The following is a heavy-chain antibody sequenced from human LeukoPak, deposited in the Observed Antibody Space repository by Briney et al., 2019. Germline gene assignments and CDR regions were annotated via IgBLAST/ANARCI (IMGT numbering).Heavy chain of an antibody. CDR2: ISGSGVST. J-gene: IGHJ4*02. Sequence: GGSLGLSCTASGFTFSSYALSWVRQAPGKGLEWVSTISGSGVSTYYADSVKGRFTISRDNSKNTLYLQMNSLRAEDTAVYYCAKRCLSWKYFDYWGEGTLVSASS. CDR1: GFTFSSYA. D-gene: IGHD1-1*01. CDR3: AKRCLSWKYFDY. V-gene: IGHV3-23*01.